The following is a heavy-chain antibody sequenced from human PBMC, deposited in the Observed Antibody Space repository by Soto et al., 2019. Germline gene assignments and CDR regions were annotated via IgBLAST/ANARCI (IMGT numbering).Heavy chain of an antibody. D-gene: IGHD6-13*01. CDR3: TRNEYSSPIGDYHYYGMDV. J-gene: IGHJ6*02. V-gene: IGHV1-69*13. CDR2: IIPIFGTA. Sequence: RPSLKVSCKTSGGTFSSYAISWVRQAPGQGLEWMGGIIPIFGTANYAQKFQGRVTITADESTSTAYMELSCLRSEDTAVYYCTRNEYSSPIGDYHYYGMDVWGQGTTITVYS. CDR1: GGTFSSYA.